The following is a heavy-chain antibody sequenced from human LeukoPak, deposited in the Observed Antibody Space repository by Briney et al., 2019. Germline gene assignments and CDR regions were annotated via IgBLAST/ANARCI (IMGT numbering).Heavy chain of an antibody. CDR1: GFNFSSHW. V-gene: IGHV3-7*01. Sequence: GGSLRLSCAASGFNFSSHWMSWVRQAPGKGLEWAGNIKKDGGEIFYAKSVKGRFTISRDNAKNAVYLQMSSLRGEDTALYYCARDRRAASAPDYWGQGTLVTVSS. CDR2: IKKDGGEI. D-gene: IGHD6-13*01. CDR3: ARDRRAASAPDY. J-gene: IGHJ4*02.